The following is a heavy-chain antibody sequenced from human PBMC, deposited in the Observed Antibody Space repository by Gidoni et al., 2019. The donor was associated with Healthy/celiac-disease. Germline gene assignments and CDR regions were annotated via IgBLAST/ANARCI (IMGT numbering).Heavy chain of an antibody. J-gene: IGHJ4*02. D-gene: IGHD1-26*01. CDR2: IYYRGTT. CDR3: ARTRAYSGTYCDFDH. Sequence: QVQLQESGPGLVKPSQILSLTCTVPGDSISSGEYYWSWIRQRPGKGLEWIGYIYYRGTTSYTPSLKSRVAISVDTSKNQFSLYLRSVTAADTAVYYCARTRAYSGTYCDFDHWGQGTLVTVSS. CDR1: GDSISSGEYY. V-gene: IGHV4-31*03.